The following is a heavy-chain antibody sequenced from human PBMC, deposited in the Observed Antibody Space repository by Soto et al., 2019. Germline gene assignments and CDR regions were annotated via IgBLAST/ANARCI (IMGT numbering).Heavy chain of an antibody. CDR3: ARGYDFVWGSYRSDAFDI. CDR1: GYTFTNNA. Sequence: VQLVQSGAEVKKPGASVKVSCKASGYTFTNNAIHWVRQAPGQRLEWLGWLNAGNSNREYSQKFQGRIIMTKDTSASTAYMELSSLISEDTAVYYGARGYDFVWGSYRSDAFDIWGQGTMVTVSS. CDR2: LNAGNSNR. V-gene: IGHV1-3*01. D-gene: IGHD3-16*02. J-gene: IGHJ3*02.